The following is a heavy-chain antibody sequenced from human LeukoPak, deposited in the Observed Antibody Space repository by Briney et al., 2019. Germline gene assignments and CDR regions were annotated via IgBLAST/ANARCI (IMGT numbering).Heavy chain of an antibody. J-gene: IGHJ4*02. CDR1: GFTFSDYY. Sequence: GGSLRLSCAASGFTFSDYYMSWIRQAPGKGLEWVSYISSSGGTIYYADSVKGRFTISRGNAKNSLYLQMNSLRAEDTAVYYCARDYYYDSSGYWLYWGQGTLVTVSS. CDR3: ARDYYYDSSGYWLY. V-gene: IGHV3-11*01. D-gene: IGHD3-22*01. CDR2: ISSSGGTI.